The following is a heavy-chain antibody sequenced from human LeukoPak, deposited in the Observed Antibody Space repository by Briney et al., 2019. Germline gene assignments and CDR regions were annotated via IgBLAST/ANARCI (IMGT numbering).Heavy chain of an antibody. CDR2: ISSISSDI. Sequence: GGSLRLSCAASGLTFSSYSMNWVGQAPAKGLEWVSSISSISSDIYYADSVKGRFTISRDNAKNSLFLQMNSRSADDTDVSYCARDTYDFWSGTTPTWIDPWGQGTLVTVYS. CDR3: ARDTYDFWSGTTPTWIDP. V-gene: IGHV3-21*01. D-gene: IGHD3-3*01. CDR1: GLTFSSYS. J-gene: IGHJ5*02.